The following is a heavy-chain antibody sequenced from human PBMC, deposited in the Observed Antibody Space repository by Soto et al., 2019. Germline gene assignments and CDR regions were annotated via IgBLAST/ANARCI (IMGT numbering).Heavy chain of an antibody. CDR2: ISHSGTT. CDR1: GGSISSGNYY. J-gene: IGHJ6*02. V-gene: IGHV4-30-4*01. Sequence: QVQLQESGPGLVKPSQTLSLTCTVSGGSISSGNYYWCWIRQPPGKGLEWIGYISHSGTTYYNPSLKSRITISVDTSMNQFSLKLSSVTAADTAVYYCARDLSDYNGMDVWGQGTTVTVSS. CDR3: ARDLSDYNGMDV. D-gene: IGHD3-16*02.